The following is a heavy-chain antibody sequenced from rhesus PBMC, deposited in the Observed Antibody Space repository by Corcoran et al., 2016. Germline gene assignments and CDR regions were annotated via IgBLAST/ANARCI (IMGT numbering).Heavy chain of an antibody. Sequence: QVKLQQWGEGLMKPSEPLSLTCAVYGGSIPGYYWSWTRQPPGKGVEWIGNIDGNSASTNYNPSLKNRVTISKDTSKNQFSLKLSSVTAADTAVYYCASSGGYGLDSWGQGVVVTVSS. D-gene: IGHD6-31*01. CDR2: IDGNSAST. J-gene: IGHJ6*01. CDR3: ASSGGYGLDS. V-gene: IGHV4-73*01. CDR1: GGSIPGYY.